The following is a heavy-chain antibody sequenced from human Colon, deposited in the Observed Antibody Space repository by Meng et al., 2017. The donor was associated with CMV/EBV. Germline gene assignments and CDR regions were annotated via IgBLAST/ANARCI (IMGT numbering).Heavy chain of an antibody. CDR1: GFIFSDYA. Sequence: GESLKISCAASGFIFSDYAMSWIRQAPGKGLEWVSIISGFGEYTNYIDSVRGRFIIHRDNSRDILYLQMNNLRAEDTAVYYCAKYSAPWDIRSLDGRGQGTLVTVSS. D-gene: IGHD1-26*01. CDR2: ISGFGEYT. J-gene: IGHJ4*02. V-gene: IGHV3-23*01. CDR3: AKYSAPWDIRSLDG.